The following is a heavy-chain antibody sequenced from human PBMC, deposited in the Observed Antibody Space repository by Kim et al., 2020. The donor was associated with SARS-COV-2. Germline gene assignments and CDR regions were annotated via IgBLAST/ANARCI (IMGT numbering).Heavy chain of an antibody. V-gene: IGHV1-8*01. CDR3: ARGNSLRFFDWLSYYYGMDV. J-gene: IGHJ6*02. Sequence: ASVKVSCKASGYTFTSYDINWVRQATGQGLEWMGWMNPNSGNTGYAQKFQGRVTMTRNTSISTAYIELSSLRSEDTAVYYCARGNSLRFFDWLSYYYGMDVWGQGTTVTVSS. CDR2: MNPNSGNT. D-gene: IGHD3-9*01. CDR1: GYTFTSYD.